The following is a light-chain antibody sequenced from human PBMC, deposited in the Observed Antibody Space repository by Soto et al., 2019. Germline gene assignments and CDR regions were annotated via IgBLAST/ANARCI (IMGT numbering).Light chain of an antibody. CDR1: QTISSC. CDR3: QQYNSYSWT. V-gene: IGKV1-5*03. CDR2: KAS. Sequence: IQMTQSPSTLSASLGDRVTITCRASQTISSCLAWYQQKPGKVPKLLIYKASTLESGVPSRFSGSGSGTEFTLTISSLQTDDFATYYCQQYNSYSWTFGQGTKVDIK. J-gene: IGKJ1*01.